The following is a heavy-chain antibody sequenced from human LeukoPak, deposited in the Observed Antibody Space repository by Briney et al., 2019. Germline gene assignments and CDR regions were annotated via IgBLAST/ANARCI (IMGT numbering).Heavy chain of an antibody. Sequence: SSETLSLTCTVSGDSIGSSNYFWDWIRQPPGKGLEWIGSIYYGGSSYYNPSLKSRVTISVDTSKNQFSLKLSSVTAADTAVYYCARHRSGTYYRFDYWGQGTLVTVSS. J-gene: IGHJ4*02. D-gene: IGHD1-26*01. CDR3: ARHRSGTYYRFDY. V-gene: IGHV4-39*01. CDR2: IYYGGSS. CDR1: GDSIGSSNYF.